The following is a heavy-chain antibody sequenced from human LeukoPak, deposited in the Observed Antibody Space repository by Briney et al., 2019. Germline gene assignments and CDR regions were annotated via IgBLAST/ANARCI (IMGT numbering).Heavy chain of an antibody. Sequence: GGSLRLSCEASGFIFSNSWMNWVRQAPGKGLEWVANIKGDGSKRYYLDSVEGRFTISRDNAKNSLYLQMNSQRAEDTAVYYCAKDYYYDPVDAFDVWGQGTLVSVSS. CDR3: AKDYYYDPVDAFDV. V-gene: IGHV3-7*03. CDR2: IKGDGSKR. J-gene: IGHJ3*01. D-gene: IGHD3-22*01. CDR1: GFIFSNSW.